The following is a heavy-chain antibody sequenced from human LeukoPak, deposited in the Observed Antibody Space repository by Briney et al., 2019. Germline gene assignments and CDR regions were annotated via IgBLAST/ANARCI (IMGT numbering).Heavy chain of an antibody. CDR3: ARADTAPWLDP. V-gene: IGHV4-59*01. J-gene: IGHJ5*02. Sequence: SETLSLTCTVSGGSISSYYWSWIRQPPGKGLEWIGYIYYSGSTNYNPSLKSRVTISVDTSKNQFSLKLSSVTAADTAVYYCARADTAPWLDPWGQGTLVTVSS. CDR2: IYYSGST. CDR1: GGSISSYY. D-gene: IGHD5-18*01.